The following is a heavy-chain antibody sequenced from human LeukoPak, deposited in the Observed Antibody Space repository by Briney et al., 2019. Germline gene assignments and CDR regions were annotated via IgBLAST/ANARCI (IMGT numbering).Heavy chain of an antibody. CDR1: GFTFSSYS. J-gene: IGHJ5*02. CDR2: ISSSSSYI. V-gene: IGHV3-21*01. CDR3: ARVNRVAGTGNWFDP. Sequence: PGGTLRLSCAASGFTFSSYSMNWVRQAPGKGLEWVSSISSSSSYIYYADSVKGRFTISRDNAKNSLYLQMNSLRAEDTAVYYCARVNRVAGTGNWFDPWGQGTLVTVSS. D-gene: IGHD6-19*01.